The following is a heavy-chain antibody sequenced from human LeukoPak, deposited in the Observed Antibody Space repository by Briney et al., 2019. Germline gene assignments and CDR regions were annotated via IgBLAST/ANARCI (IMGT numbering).Heavy chain of an antibody. CDR1: GGSISSSSYY. V-gene: IGHV4-39*07. D-gene: IGHD1-26*01. Sequence: SETLSLTCTVSGGSISSSSYYWGWIRQPPGKGLEWIGSIYHSGSTYYNPSLKSRVTISVDTSKNQFSLKLSSVTAADTAVYYCARDLPRVGSYWDDYWGQGTLVTVSS. CDR3: ARDLPRVGSYWDDY. CDR2: IYHSGST. J-gene: IGHJ4*02.